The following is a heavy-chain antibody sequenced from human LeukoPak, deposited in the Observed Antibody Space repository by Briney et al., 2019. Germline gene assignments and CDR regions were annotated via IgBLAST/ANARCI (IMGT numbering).Heavy chain of an antibody. V-gene: IGHV5-51*01. Sequence: GESLNISCKGSGYSSPSYWTGWVRPMPRKGLEWIGIIYPSAPDIRYSQSLQSQDTTSADTSISTPYLQWRSLEASDTAMYYCARTTVTTGDFDYWGRGNRVMVSS. CDR3: ARTTVTTGDFDY. J-gene: IGHJ4*02. CDR1: GYSSPSYW. CDR2: IYPSAPDI. D-gene: IGHD4-17*01.